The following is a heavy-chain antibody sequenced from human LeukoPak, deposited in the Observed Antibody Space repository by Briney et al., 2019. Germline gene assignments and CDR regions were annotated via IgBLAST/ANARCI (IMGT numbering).Heavy chain of an antibody. CDR3: ARTKEMATISYFDS. Sequence: PGGSLRLSCAASGFTFSSYEMNWVRQAPVKGLEWVSYIDSSGSTIHYADSVKGRFTISRDNAKNSLYLQMNSLRADDTAVYYCARTKEMATISYFDSWGQGTLVTVSS. V-gene: IGHV3-48*03. J-gene: IGHJ4*02. CDR2: IDSSGSTI. D-gene: IGHD5-24*01. CDR1: GFTFSSYE.